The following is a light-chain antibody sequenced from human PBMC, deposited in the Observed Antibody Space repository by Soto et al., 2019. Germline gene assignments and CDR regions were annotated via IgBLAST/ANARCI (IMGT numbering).Light chain of an antibody. Sequence: EIVLTQSPATLSLSPGGRATLSCMASQSVSGCLAWYQQKPGQAPRLLIYDASHRATGIPDRFSGSGSGTDFTLTISSLAPEDFAVYYCQQRCNWHLTCGPGTKVHI. CDR1: QSVSGC. J-gene: IGKJ3*01. CDR2: DAS. CDR3: QQRCNWHLT. V-gene: IGKV3-11*01.